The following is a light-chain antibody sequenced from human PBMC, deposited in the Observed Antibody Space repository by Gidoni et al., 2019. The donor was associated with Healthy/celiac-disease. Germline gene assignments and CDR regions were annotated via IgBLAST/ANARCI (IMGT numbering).Light chain of an antibody. Sequence: EIVLTQSPGTLSLSPGERATLACRASQSVISNYLAWYQQKPGQAPRLLNYGASTRATGIPDRFSGSGSGTDFTLIISRLEPEDFAVYYCQQYETFGQGTKVEIK. CDR1: QSVISNY. CDR3: QQYET. CDR2: GAS. J-gene: IGKJ1*01. V-gene: IGKV3-20*01.